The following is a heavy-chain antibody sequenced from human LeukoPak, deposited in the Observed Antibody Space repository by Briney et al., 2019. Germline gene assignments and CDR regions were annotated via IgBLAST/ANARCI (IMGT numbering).Heavy chain of an antibody. CDR3: ARSTVTHPFDY. D-gene: IGHD4-17*01. Sequence: ASVKVSCKASGYTFTGYYMHWVRQAPGQGLEWMGWINPNSGGTNYAQKFQGWVAMTRDTSISTAYMELSRLRSDDTAVYYCARSTVTHPFDYWGQGTLVTVSS. V-gene: IGHV1-2*04. CDR1: GYTFTGYY. CDR2: INPNSGGT. J-gene: IGHJ4*02.